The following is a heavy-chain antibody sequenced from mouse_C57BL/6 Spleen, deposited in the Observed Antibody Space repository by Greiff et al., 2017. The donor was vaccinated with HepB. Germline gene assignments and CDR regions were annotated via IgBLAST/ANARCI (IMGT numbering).Heavy chain of an antibody. D-gene: IGHD3-3*01. CDR3: ASSSARAGSWYFDV. J-gene: IGHJ1*01. CDR2: INSDGGST. CDR1: EYDFPSHD. V-gene: IGHV5-2*01. Sequence: EVQRVESGAGLVQPGESLKLSCESTEYDFPSHDMPWVRKTPEQRLELVAAINSDGGSTYYPHNIERRFTISTDNTKKTLYLQLSRLSSEDTALEYCASSSARAGSWYFDVWGQGTTVTVSS.